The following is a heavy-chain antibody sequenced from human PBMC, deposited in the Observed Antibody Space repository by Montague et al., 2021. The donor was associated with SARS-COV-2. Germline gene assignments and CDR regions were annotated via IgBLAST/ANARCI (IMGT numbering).Heavy chain of an antibody. Sequence: SLRLSCAVSGFTFSNYWMHWVRQAPGKGLEWVSRTNSDGRSTTYADSVKGRFTISRDNAKNTLFLQINSLRGEDTAVYYRVREVGMVVARTLGRLDPWGQRTLVTVSS. CDR3: VREVGMVVARTLGRLDP. D-gene: IGHD6-19*01. J-gene: IGHJ5*02. CDR2: TNSDGRST. V-gene: IGHV3-74*01. CDR1: GFTFSNYW.